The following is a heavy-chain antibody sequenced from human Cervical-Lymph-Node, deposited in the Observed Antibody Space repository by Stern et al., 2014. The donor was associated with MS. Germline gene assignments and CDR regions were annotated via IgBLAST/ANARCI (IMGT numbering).Heavy chain of an antibody. Sequence: MQLVESGGGVVQPGRSLRLSCAASGFIFNYYGMYWVRQAPGKGLQWVAVISNDGSTRDYADSVKGRFTISRDNSKNTVFLQMNSLRVEDTGVYYCASRYDYGDYIYWGQGTLVTVSS. J-gene: IGHJ4*02. CDR1: GFIFNYYG. D-gene: IGHD4-17*01. V-gene: IGHV3-30*03. CDR2: ISNDGSTR. CDR3: ASRYDYGDYIY.